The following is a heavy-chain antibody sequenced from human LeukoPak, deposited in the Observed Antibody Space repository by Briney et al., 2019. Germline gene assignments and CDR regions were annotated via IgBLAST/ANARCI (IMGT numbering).Heavy chain of an antibody. CDR2: INSDGSST. D-gene: IGHD2-2*02. CDR3: ASTGAYCSSTSCYTVDY. J-gene: IGHJ4*02. Sequence: PGRSLRLSCAASGFTFSSYWMHWVRQAPGKGLVWVSRINSDGSSTSYADSVKGRFTISRDNAKNTLYLQMNSLRAEDTAVYYCASTGAYCSSTSCYTVDYWGQGTLVTVSS. V-gene: IGHV3-74*01. CDR1: GFTFSSYW.